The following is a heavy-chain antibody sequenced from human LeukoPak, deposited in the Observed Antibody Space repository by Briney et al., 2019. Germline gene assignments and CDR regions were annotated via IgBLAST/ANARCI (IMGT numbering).Heavy chain of an antibody. Sequence: ASVKVSCKASGYTFTSYGISWVRQAPGQGLEWMGWISAYNGNTNYAQKLQGRVTMTTDTSTSTAYMELRSLRSDDTAVYYCARDPPLARVVTIGNYYYGMDVWGQGTTVTVSS. CDR1: GYTFTSYG. V-gene: IGHV1-18*01. CDR2: ISAYNGNT. D-gene: IGHD2-2*01. CDR3: ARDPPLARVVTIGNYYYGMDV. J-gene: IGHJ6*02.